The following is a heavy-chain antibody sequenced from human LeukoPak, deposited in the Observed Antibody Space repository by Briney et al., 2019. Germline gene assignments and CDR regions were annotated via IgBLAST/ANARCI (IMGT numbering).Heavy chain of an antibody. CDR1: GGSISSYY. V-gene: IGHV4-59*08. D-gene: IGHD6-19*01. CDR3: AVLIGGGWSSNWFDP. CDR2: IYYSGST. J-gene: IGHJ5*02. Sequence: SETLSLTCTVSGGSISSYYWSWIRQPPGKGLEWIGYIYYSGSTNYNPSLKSRVTISVDTSKNQFSLQLSSVTAADTAVYYCAVLIGGGWSSNWFDPWGQGTLVTVSS.